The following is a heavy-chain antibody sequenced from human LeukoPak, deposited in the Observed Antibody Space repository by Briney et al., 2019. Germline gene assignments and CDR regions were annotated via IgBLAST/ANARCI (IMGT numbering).Heavy chain of an antibody. CDR3: ARDLRASYYYYYMDV. V-gene: IGHV4-4*07. Sequence: PSETLSLTCSVSGGSISSYFWSWLRQPPGKGLEWIGRIYASGSANYNPSLKSRVTMSVDTSKNQFSLRLSSVTAADTAVYYCARDLRASYYYYYMDVWGRGTTVTVSS. CDR1: GGSISSYF. J-gene: IGHJ6*03. CDR2: IYASGSA. D-gene: IGHD5/OR15-5a*01.